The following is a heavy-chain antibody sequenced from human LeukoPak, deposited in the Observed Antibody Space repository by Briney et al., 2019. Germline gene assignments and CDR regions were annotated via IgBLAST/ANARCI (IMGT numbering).Heavy chain of an antibody. Sequence: SETLSPTCAVSGGSISSRNWWSWVRQPPGKGLEWIGEIYHSGSINYNPSLKSRVTISVDKSKNQLSLRLTSVTAADTAVYYCARDNGAIRAYYYHGMDVWGQGTTVTVSS. V-gene: IGHV4-4*02. J-gene: IGHJ6*02. D-gene: IGHD2-8*01. CDR3: ARDNGAIRAYYYHGMDV. CDR1: GGSISSRNW. CDR2: IYHSGSI.